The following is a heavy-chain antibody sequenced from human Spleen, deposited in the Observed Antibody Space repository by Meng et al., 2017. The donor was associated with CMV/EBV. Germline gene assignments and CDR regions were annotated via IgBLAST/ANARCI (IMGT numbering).Heavy chain of an antibody. D-gene: IGHD2-2*01. Sequence: LSLTCAASGFTFSSYEMNWVRQAPGKGLEWVSYISSSGSTIYYADSVKGRFTISRDNAKNSLYLQMNSLRAEDTAVYYCARERRVRYQLLETYYYYGMDVWGQGTTVTVSS. J-gene: IGHJ6*02. CDR2: ISSSGSTI. V-gene: IGHV3-48*03. CDR1: GFTFSSYE. CDR3: ARERRVRYQLLETYYYYGMDV.